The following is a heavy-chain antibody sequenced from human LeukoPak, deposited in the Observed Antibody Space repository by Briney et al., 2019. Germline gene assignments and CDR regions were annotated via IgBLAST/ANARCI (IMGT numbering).Heavy chain of an antibody. CDR1: GFIFSFYG. Sequence: GGSLRLSCASSGFIFSFYGMHWVRQAPGKGLVWVSRINSDGSSTSYADSVKGRFTISRDNAKNTLYLQMNSLRAEDTAVYYCARGEETTVIYYYYYYMDVWGKGTTVTVSS. D-gene: IGHD4-17*01. V-gene: IGHV3-74*01. J-gene: IGHJ6*03. CDR2: INSDGSST. CDR3: ARGEETTVIYYYYYYMDV.